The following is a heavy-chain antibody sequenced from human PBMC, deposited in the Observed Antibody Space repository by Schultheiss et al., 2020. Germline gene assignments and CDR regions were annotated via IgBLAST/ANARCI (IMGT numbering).Heavy chain of an antibody. Sequence: GSLRLSCAASGFTVSGNYMTWVRQAPGKGLEWVSVIYSGGTTYYSDSVTGRFTISRDNSKNTLYLQMNSLRAEDTAVYYCARDLVMAGHYYFDYWGQGTLVTVSS. CDR3: ARDLVMAGHYYFDY. V-gene: IGHV3-66*02. J-gene: IGHJ4*02. CDR2: IYSGGTT. D-gene: IGHD5-24*01. CDR1: GFTVSGNY.